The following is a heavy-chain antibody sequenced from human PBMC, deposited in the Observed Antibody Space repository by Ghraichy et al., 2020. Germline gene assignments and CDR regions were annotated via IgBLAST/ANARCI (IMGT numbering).Heavy chain of an antibody. CDR2: ISAYNGNT. V-gene: IGHV1-18*01. J-gene: IGHJ4*02. CDR1: GYTFTSYG. D-gene: IGHD3-9*01. CDR3: AREGPVYYDILTGYYY. Sequence: ASVKVSCKASGYTFTSYGISWVRQAPGQGLEWMGWISAYNGNTNYAQKLQGRVTMTTDTSTSTAYMELRSLRSHDTAVYYCAREGPVYYDILTGYYYWGQGTLVTVSS.